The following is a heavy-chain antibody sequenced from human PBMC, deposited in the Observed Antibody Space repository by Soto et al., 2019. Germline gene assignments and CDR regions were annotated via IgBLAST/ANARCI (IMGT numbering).Heavy chain of an antibody. CDR1: GFSLSTSAEG. V-gene: IGHV2-5*02. Sequence: QITLKESGPTVVQPIQTLTLTCSFSGFSLSTSAEGVAWIRQPPGKALEWLALIYWDDDERYSPFLKSRLTIDKDTSKNQVVLTMTNMDPVDTATYFCAHKGGRGAAMDVWGQGATVTVSS. CDR2: IYWDDDE. J-gene: IGHJ6*02. D-gene: IGHD2-15*01. CDR3: AHKGGRGAAMDV.